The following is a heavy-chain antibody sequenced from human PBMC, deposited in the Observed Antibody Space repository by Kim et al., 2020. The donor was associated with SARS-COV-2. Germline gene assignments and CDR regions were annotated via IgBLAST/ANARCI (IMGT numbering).Heavy chain of an antibody. CDR1: GYSFTSYW. D-gene: IGHD1-1*01. J-gene: IGHJ5*02. CDR2: IYPGDSDT. CDR3: ARHPVEFAAQQNWFDP. Sequence: GESLKISCKGSGYSFTSYWIGWVRQMPGKGLEWMGIIYPGDSDTRYSPSFQGQVTISADKSISTAYLQWSSLKASDTAMYYCARHPVEFAAQQNWFDPWGQGTLVTVSS. V-gene: IGHV5-51*01.